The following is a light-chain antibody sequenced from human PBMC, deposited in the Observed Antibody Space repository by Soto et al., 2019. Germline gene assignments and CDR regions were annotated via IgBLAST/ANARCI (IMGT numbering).Light chain of an antibody. J-gene: IGKJ3*01. CDR3: QQGHSMPFT. CDR2: AAS. V-gene: IGKV1-39*01. CDR1: QSITNS. Sequence: DIQMTQSPSSLSASVGDRVTITCRASQSITNSLNWYQHKPAKAPTLVVYAASSLHSGVPSRFSGSGSGTDFTLTISSLQPEDFATYFCQQGHSMPFTFGPGTKVDIK.